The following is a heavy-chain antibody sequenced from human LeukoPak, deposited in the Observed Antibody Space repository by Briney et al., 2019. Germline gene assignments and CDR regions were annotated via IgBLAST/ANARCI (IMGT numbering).Heavy chain of an antibody. Sequence: GGSLRLSCAASGFTFDDYAMHWVRQAPGKGLEWVSGISRNSGNIGYADSVKGRFSISRDNAKNSLYLQMNSVRAEDTALYYCARDISSAWDYYGMDVWGQGTTVTVSS. D-gene: IGHD7-27*01. J-gene: IGHJ6*02. CDR2: ISRNSGNI. CDR3: ARDISSAWDYYGMDV. CDR1: GFTFDDYA. V-gene: IGHV3-9*01.